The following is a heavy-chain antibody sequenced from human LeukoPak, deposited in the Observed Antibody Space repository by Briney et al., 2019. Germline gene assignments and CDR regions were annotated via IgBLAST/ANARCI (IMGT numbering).Heavy chain of an antibody. CDR2: IYYSGST. J-gene: IGHJ5*02. CDR1: GGSISSHY. D-gene: IGHD3-3*01. V-gene: IGHV4-59*11. CDR3: ASSNHDFWSGYTNWFDP. Sequence: SETLSLTCTVSGGSISSHYWSWIRQPPGKGLEWIGYIYYSGSTNYNPSLKSRVTISVDTSKNQFSLKLSSVTAADTAVYYCASSNHDFWSGYTNWFDPWGQGTLVTVSS.